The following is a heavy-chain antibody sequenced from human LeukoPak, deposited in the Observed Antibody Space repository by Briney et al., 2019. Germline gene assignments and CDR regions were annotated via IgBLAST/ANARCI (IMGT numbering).Heavy chain of an antibody. CDR2: IYSGGST. Sequence: GGSLRLSCAASGFTVSSNYMSWVRQAPGKGLEWVSVIYSGGSTYYADSVKGRFTISRDSSKNTLYLLMSSLRAEDTAVYYCAKGVYGYADYALLDYWGQGTLVTVSS. CDR3: AKGVYGYADYALLDY. D-gene: IGHD2-2*01. CDR1: GFTVSSNY. J-gene: IGHJ4*02. V-gene: IGHV3-53*01.